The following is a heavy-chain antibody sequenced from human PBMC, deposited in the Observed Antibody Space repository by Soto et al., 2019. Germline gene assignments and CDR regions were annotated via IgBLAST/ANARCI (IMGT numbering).Heavy chain of an antibody. Sequence: EVQLLESGGGLVQPGGSLRLSCAASGFTFNNYAMSWVRQAPGKGLEWVSTISSSGGSTYYADSVKGRFTISRDNSKNTLYLQMTSLGAEDTAVYYCAKERWEGYGMGVWGQGTTVTVSS. J-gene: IGHJ6*02. D-gene: IGHD1-26*01. CDR2: ISSSGGST. CDR1: GFTFNNYA. V-gene: IGHV3-23*01. CDR3: AKERWEGYGMGV.